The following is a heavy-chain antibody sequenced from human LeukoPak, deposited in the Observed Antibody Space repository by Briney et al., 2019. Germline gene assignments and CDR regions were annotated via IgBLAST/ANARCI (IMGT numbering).Heavy chain of an antibody. CDR2: FDPEDGET. J-gene: IGHJ4*02. D-gene: IGHD3-22*01. CDR1: GYTLTELS. Sequence: ASVKVSCKVSGYTLTELSMHWVRQAPGKGLEWMGGFDPEDGETIYAQKFQGRVTMTEDTSTDTAYMELSSQRSEDTAVYYCATSNPLNYYDSSGSYFDYWGQGTLVTVSS. CDR3: ATSNPLNYYDSSGSYFDY. V-gene: IGHV1-24*01.